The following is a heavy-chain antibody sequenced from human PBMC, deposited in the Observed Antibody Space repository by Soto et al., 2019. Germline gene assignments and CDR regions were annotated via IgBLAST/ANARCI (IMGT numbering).Heavy chain of an antibody. CDR1: GGSISSYY. J-gene: IGHJ4*02. CDR2: IYYSGST. CDR3: ARDSRYCSGGSCYSVSFDY. Sequence: SETLSLTCTVSGGSISSYYWSWIRQPPGKGLEWIGYIYYSGSTNYNPSLKSRVTISVDTSKNQFSLKLSSVTAADTAVYYCARDSRYCSGGSCYSVSFDYWGQGTLVTVSS. V-gene: IGHV4-59*01. D-gene: IGHD2-15*01.